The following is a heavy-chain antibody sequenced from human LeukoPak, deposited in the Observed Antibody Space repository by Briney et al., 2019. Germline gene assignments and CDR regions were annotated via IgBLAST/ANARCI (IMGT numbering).Heavy chain of an antibody. CDR3: ARDLRYYDSSGYYVSHWFDP. J-gene: IGHJ5*02. Sequence: PSETLSLTCTVSGGSISSYYWSWIRQPPGKGLEWIGYIYYSGSTNYNPSLKSRVTISVDTSKNQFSLKLSSVTAADTAAYYCARDLRYYDSSGYYVSHWFDPWGQGTLVTVSS. CDR2: IYYSGST. V-gene: IGHV4-59*01. D-gene: IGHD3-22*01. CDR1: GGSISSYY.